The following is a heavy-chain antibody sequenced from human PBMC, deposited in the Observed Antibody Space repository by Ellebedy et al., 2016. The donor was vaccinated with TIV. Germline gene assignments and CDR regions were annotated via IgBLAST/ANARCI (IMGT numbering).Heavy chain of an antibody. D-gene: IGHD3-10*01. CDR2: VHHSGST. J-gene: IGHJ4*02. V-gene: IGHV4-34*01. CDR1: DGSFSDYY. CDR3: ARAVIGKEDFDY. Sequence: MPSETLSLTCAVYDGSFSDYYWCWIRQSPGKGLEWIGEVHHSGSTIYSPSLRSRVTISVDTSKSQFSLNLNSVTAADTAVYYCARAVIGKEDFDYWGQGSLVSVSS.